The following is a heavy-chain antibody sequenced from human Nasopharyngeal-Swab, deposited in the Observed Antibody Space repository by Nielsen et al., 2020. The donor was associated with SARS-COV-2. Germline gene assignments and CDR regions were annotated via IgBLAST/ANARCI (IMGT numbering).Heavy chain of an antibody. CDR2: ISYDGGNK. CDR3: ARGPGDGMDV. Sequence: WIRQPPGKGLERVAVISYDGGNKYYADSVKGRFTISRDNSKNTLYLQMNSLRAEDTAVYYCARGPGDGMDVWGQGTTVTVSS. J-gene: IGHJ6*02. D-gene: IGHD3-10*01. V-gene: IGHV3-30-3*01.